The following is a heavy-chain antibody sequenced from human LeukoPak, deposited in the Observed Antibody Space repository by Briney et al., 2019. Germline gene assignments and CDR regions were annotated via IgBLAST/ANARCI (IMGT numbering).Heavy chain of an antibody. Sequence: GGSLRLSCAASEFTFTSYELNWVRQAPGKGLGWVSYISSSGNTISYADSVKGGFTISRDNAKNSLYLQVISLRAEDTAVYYCARGRSIAARYDAFDIWGQGTMVTVSS. V-gene: IGHV3-48*03. CDR1: EFTFTSYE. CDR2: ISSSGNTI. J-gene: IGHJ3*02. D-gene: IGHD6-6*01. CDR3: ARGRSIAARYDAFDI.